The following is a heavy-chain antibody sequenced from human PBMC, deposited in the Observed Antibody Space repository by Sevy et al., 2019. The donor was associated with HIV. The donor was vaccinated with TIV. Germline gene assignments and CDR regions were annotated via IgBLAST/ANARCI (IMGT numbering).Heavy chain of an antibody. CDR2: ISDDGNNK. J-gene: IGHJ5*02. CDR3: AREGPPYRNIRYCSGDNCYYNWFDP. CDR1: GFIFNDYA. V-gene: IGHV3-30*10. D-gene: IGHD2-15*01. Sequence: GGSLRLSCAASGFIFNDYAMHWVRQAPGKGLEWVAVISDDGNNKYYTDSVEGRFTISRDNSKDTLFLQMNSLRAVDTAIYYCAREGPPYRNIRYCSGDNCYYNWFDPWGQGTLVTVSS.